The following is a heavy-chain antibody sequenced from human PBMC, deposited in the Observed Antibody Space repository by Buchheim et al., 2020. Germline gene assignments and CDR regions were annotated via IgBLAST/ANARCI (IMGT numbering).Heavy chain of an antibody. D-gene: IGHD5-12*01. Sequence: QVQLVESGGGLVKPGGSLRLSCAASGFTFSDYYMSWIRQAPGKGLEWVSYISSSSSYTNYPASVKGRFTISRDNAQTSLYLQMNSLRAEDTAVYYCARVMEDSGYLGYYYYMDVWGKGTT. J-gene: IGHJ6*03. CDR1: GFTFSDYY. CDR2: ISSSSSYT. V-gene: IGHV3-11*05. CDR3: ARVMEDSGYLGYYYYMDV.